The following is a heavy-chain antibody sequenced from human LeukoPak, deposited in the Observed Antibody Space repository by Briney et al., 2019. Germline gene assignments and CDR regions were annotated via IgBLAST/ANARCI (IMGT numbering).Heavy chain of an antibody. CDR3: AKDLLDYAFPPDY. Sequence: GSLRLSCAASGFTFRSYAMHWLRQAPGKGLEWLAVISYDGNNKYYADSVKGRFTISRDNSKNTLYLQMNSLRAEDTAVYYCAKDLLDYAFPPDYWGQGTLVTVSS. J-gene: IGHJ4*02. D-gene: IGHD3-16*01. CDR2: ISYDGNNK. CDR1: GFTFRSYA. V-gene: IGHV3-30*04.